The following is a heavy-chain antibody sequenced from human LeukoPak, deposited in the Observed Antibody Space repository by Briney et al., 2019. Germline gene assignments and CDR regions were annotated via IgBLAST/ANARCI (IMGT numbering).Heavy chain of an antibody. Sequence: GASVKVSCKASGYTFTDYYMHWVQQAPGKGLXXMGRVDPEDGETIYAEKFQGRVTITADTSTDTAYMELSSLRSEDTAVYYCATGVSGSYFAFDIWGQGTMVTVSS. CDR1: GYTFTDYY. CDR3: ATGVSGSYFAFDI. CDR2: VDPEDGET. V-gene: IGHV1-69-2*01. J-gene: IGHJ3*02. D-gene: IGHD1-26*01.